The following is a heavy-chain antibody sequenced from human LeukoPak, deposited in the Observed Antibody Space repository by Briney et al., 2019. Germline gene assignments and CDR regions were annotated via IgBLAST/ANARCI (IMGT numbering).Heavy chain of an antibody. CDR1: GFTFDSYA. V-gene: IGHV3-23*01. D-gene: IGHD6-19*01. Sequence: GGSLRLSCVASGFTFDSYAMTWVRQAPGKGLEWVSAISGSGGSTYYADSVKGRFTISRDNSKNTLYLQMNSLRAEDTAVYYCAKDLKAVAGCFDYWGQGTLVTVSS. CDR3: AKDLKAVAGCFDY. J-gene: IGHJ4*02. CDR2: ISGSGGST.